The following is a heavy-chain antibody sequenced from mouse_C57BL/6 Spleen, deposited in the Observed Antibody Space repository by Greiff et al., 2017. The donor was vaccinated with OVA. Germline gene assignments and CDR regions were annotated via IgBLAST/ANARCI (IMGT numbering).Heavy chain of an antibody. CDR1: GFTFSDYG. CDR2: ISSGSSTI. CDR3: ARNWDGDWYFDV. J-gene: IGHJ1*03. V-gene: IGHV5-17*01. Sequence: EVNLVESGGGLVKPGGSLKLSCAASGFTFSDYGMHWVRQAPEKGLEWVAYISSGSSTIYYADTVKGRFTISRDNAKNTLLLQMTSLRSEDTAMYYCARNWDGDWYFDVWGTGTTVTVSS. D-gene: IGHD4-1*01.